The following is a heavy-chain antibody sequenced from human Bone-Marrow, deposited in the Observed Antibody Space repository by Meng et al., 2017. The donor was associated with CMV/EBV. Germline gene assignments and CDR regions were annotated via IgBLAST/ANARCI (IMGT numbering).Heavy chain of an antibody. V-gene: IGHV1-46*01. D-gene: IGHD2-2*02. J-gene: IGHJ5*02. CDR1: GYTFTSYY. CDR2: INPSGGST. Sequence: ASVKVSCKASGYTFTSYYMHWVRQAPGQGLEWMGIINPSGGSTSYAQKFQGRVTMTRDTSTSTVYMELSSLRSEDTAVYYCARVYCSTTSCYSLAPWGQGNLVNVSS. CDR3: ARVYCSTTSCYSLAP.